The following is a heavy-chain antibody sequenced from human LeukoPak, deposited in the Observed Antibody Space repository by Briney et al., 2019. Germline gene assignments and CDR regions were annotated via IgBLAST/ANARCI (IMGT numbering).Heavy chain of an antibody. Sequence: GGSLRLSCAASGFTVSSNYMSWARPAPGKGLERVSVIYSGGSTYYADSVKGRFTISRDNSKNTLYLQMNSLRAEDTAVYYCAREWDDSSGYYNYWGQGTLVTVSS. CDR3: AREWDDSSGYYNY. CDR2: IYSGGST. CDR1: GFTVSSNY. J-gene: IGHJ4*02. D-gene: IGHD3-22*01. V-gene: IGHV3-53*01.